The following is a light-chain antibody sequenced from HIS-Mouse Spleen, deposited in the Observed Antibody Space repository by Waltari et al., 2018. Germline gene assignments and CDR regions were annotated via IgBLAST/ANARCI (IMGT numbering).Light chain of an antibody. Sequence: SYVLTQPPSVSVAPGQTARITCGGHNIGSKSAHWYQQKPGQAPVLVVYDDSDRPSGIPERFSGSNSGNTATLTISRVEAGDEADYYCQVWDSSSDRVFGTGTKVTVL. CDR1: NIGSKS. V-gene: IGLV3-21*02. CDR3: QVWDSSSDRV. J-gene: IGLJ1*01. CDR2: DDS.